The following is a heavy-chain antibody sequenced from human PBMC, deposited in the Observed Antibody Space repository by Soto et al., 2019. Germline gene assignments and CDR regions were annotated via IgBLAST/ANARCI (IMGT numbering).Heavy chain of an antibody. CDR2: IYSSGST. CDR3: PTPVSSGYQAFEV. Sequence: QLQLQESGPGLVKPSETLSLTCTVSGGSISSSSYCWGWIRQPPGKGLEWIGSIYSSGSTYYNPSLKSRVTISVDTSKNQFSLKLTSVTAADTAVHYCPTPVSSGYQAFEVWGQGTMVTVSS. J-gene: IGHJ3*01. D-gene: IGHD3-22*01. CDR1: GGSISSSSYC. V-gene: IGHV4-39*01.